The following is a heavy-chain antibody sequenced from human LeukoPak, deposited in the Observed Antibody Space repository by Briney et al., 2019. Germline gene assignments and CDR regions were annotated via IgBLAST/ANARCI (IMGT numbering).Heavy chain of an antibody. D-gene: IGHD3-10*01. CDR3: ARTYGSGGYQRFDP. CDR1: GGSISSSSYY. J-gene: IGHJ5*02. Sequence: SETLSLTCTVSGGSISSSSYYWGWIRQPPGKGLEWIGSIYYSGSTNYNPSLKSRVTMSVDTSKNQFSLRLSSVTAADTAVYYCARTYGSGGYQRFDPWGQGTLVTVSS. V-gene: IGHV4-39*07. CDR2: IYYSGST.